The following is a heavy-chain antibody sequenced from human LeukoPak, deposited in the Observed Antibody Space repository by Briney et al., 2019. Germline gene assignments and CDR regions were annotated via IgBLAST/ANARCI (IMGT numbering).Heavy chain of an antibody. J-gene: IGHJ4*02. V-gene: IGHV3-7*01. CDR2: IKQDGSEK. CDR1: GFTFSSHW. Sequence: GGSLRLSCEASGFTFSSHWMNWVRQAPGKGLEWVANIKQDGSEKYYVDSVKGRFTISRDNAKNSLYLQMNSLRAEDTAVYYCARDHTVGQWPTHFDHWGQGTLVTVSS. CDR3: ARDHTVGQWPTHFDH. D-gene: IGHD6-19*01.